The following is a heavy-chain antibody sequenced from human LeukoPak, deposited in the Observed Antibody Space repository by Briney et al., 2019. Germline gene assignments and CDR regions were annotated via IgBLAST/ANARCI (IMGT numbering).Heavy chain of an antibody. CDR2: ISSSGSSI. V-gene: IGHV3-11*01. CDR1: GFIFSDYY. J-gene: IGHJ4*02. Sequence: GGSLRLSCAASGFIFSDYYMSWIRQAPGKGLEWVSYISSSGSSIYYADSVKGQFTISRDNAKDSLYLQMNSLRAEDTAVYYCARDPGSGYEEHFDYWGQGTLVTVSS. CDR3: ARDPGSGYEEHFDY. D-gene: IGHD5-12*01.